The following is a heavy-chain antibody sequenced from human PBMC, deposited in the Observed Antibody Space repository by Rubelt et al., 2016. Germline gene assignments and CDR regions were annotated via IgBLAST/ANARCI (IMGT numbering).Heavy chain of an antibody. D-gene: IGHD5-18*01. Sequence: QVQLQQWGAGLLKPSETLSLTCAVYGGSFSGYYWSWIRQPPGKGLEWIGEINHSGSTNSNPSLKSRVTISVDTSKNQLSLKLSSVTAADTAVYYCKITAMVGVDYWGQGTLVTVSS. CDR1: GGSFSGYY. CDR3: KITAMVGVDY. J-gene: IGHJ4*02. V-gene: IGHV4-34*01. CDR2: INHSGST.